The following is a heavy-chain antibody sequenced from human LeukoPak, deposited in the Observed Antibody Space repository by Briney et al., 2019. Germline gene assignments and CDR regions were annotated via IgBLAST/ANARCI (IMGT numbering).Heavy chain of an antibody. Sequence: ASVKVSCKASGYTFTSYDINWVRQATGQGLEWMGWISAYNGNTNYAQKFQGRVTMTTDTATSTADMELRSLRSDDTAVYYCARDSGIQHAEYFQHRGQGTLVTVSS. CDR3: ARDSGIQHAEYFQH. CDR1: GYTFTSYD. CDR2: ISAYNGNT. J-gene: IGHJ1*01. V-gene: IGHV1-18*01.